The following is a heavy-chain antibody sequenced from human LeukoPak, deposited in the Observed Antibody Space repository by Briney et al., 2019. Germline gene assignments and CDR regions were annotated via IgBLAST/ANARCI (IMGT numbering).Heavy chain of an antibody. J-gene: IGHJ4*02. CDR3: ARGASAVGYCSSTSCYTPRY. Sequence: GGSLRLSCAASGSTFSGYSMNWVRQAPGKGLEWVSSISSSSSYIYYADSVKGRFTFSRDNAKNSLYLQMNSLRAEDTAVYYCARGASAVGYCSSTSCYTPRYWGQGTLVTVSS. V-gene: IGHV3-21*01. CDR2: ISSSSSYI. D-gene: IGHD2-2*02. CDR1: GSTFSGYS.